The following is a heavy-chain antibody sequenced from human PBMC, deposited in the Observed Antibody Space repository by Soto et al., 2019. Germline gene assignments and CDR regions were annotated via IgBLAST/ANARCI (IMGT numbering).Heavy chain of an antibody. Sequence: QTLSRTCVISGDSVSSNSAAWNWIRLSLSRGLEWLARTYYRSRWYNDYAVSVRSRITVNPDTSKNQFSLQLTSVTPEDTAVYYCAGTTSHQWYYMDVWGKGTTVTVSS. D-gene: IGHD1-7*01. CDR2: TYYRSRWYN. V-gene: IGHV6-1*01. CDR3: AGTTSHQWYYMDV. CDR1: GDSVSSNSAA. J-gene: IGHJ6*03.